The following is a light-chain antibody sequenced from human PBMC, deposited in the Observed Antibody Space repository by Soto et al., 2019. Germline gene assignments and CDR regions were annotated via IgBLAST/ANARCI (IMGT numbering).Light chain of an antibody. CDR2: DDR. CDR1: TSNVGKNY. CDR3: GTWDSSLSVWM. Sequence: QSMLTQPPSVSAAPGQKVSISCSGSTSNVGKNYVSWYQQLPGTAPKLVIYDDRRRPSGIPDRFSGSKSGTSATLAITGLRTGDEADYHCGTWDSSLSVWMFGAGTKVTVL. V-gene: IGLV1-51*01. J-gene: IGLJ3*02.